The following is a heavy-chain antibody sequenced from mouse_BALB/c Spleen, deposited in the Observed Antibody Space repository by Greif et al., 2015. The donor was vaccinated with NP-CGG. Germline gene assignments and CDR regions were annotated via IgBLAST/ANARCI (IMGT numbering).Heavy chain of an antibody. D-gene: IGHD2-4*01. V-gene: IGHV14-3*02. CDR2: IDPANGNT. Sequence: EVKLMESGAELVKPGASVKLSCTASGFNIKDTYMHWVKQRPEQGLEWIGRIDPANGNTKYDPKFQGKATITADTSSNTAYLQLSSLTSEDTDVYYCAPMITTGYWYFDVWGAGTTVTVSS. J-gene: IGHJ1*01. CDR1: GFNIKDTY. CDR3: APMITTGYWYFDV.